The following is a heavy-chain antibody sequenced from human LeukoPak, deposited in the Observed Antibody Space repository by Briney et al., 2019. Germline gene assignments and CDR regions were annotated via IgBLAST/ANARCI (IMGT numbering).Heavy chain of an antibody. CDR1: GFTFSSYC. CDR3: ARDDFGYNCDY. J-gene: IGHJ4*02. D-gene: IGHD5-24*01. V-gene: IGHV3-48*01. Sequence: GGSLRLSCASSGFTFSSYCMNWVRQAPRKGLEWISYNRSSNNPTHYADSLKGRFTISRDNAKNSLYLQMSSLRAEDTAVYYCARDDFGYNCDYCGQGKLVTVSS. CDR2: NRSSNNPT.